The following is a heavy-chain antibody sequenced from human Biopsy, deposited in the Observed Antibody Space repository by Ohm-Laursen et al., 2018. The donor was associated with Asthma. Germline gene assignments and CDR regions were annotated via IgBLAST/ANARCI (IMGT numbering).Heavy chain of an antibody. V-gene: IGHV4-39*01. CDR3: VRGSSSWHHGPFHYYYGLDV. CDR1: SGSGGYMRCGNFY. CDR2: ISYSGTT. D-gene: IGHD6-13*01. J-gene: IGHJ6*02. Sequence: GTLSLTCSLSSGSGGYMRCGNFYWGWIRQPPGNGLEWIGGISYSGTTYYNPSLESRVTVPADTSKNQFSLKLTTVPAADTAVYYCVRGSSSWHHGPFHYYYGLDVWGQGTTATVSS.